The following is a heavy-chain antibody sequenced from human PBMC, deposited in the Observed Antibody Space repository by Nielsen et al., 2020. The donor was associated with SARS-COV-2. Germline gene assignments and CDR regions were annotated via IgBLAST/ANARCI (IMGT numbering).Heavy chain of an antibody. V-gene: IGHV3-23*01. CDR3: AKSDGGYSYGYPDY. J-gene: IGHJ4*02. CDR1: GFTFSDYY. Sequence: GGSLRLSCAASGFTFSDYYMSWIRHAPGKGLEWVSAISGRGGNTFYADSVKGRFTISRDNSKSTLYLQMNSLSAEDTAIYYCAKSDGGYSYGYPDYWGQGTLVTVSS. D-gene: IGHD5-18*01. CDR2: ISGRGGNT.